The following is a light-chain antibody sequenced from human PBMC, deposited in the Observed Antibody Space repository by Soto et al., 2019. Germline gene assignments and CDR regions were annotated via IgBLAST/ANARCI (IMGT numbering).Light chain of an antibody. CDR1: QSVSSN. Sequence: EIVMTQSPATLSVSPGERVTLSCRASQSVSSNLAWYQQKPGQAPRLLIYGASTRATGIPVRFSGSGSGTEFTLTISSLQSEDFAVYYCHQYNNWPPKYTFGQGTKLEIK. V-gene: IGKV3-15*01. CDR2: GAS. CDR3: HQYNNWPPKYT. J-gene: IGKJ2*01.